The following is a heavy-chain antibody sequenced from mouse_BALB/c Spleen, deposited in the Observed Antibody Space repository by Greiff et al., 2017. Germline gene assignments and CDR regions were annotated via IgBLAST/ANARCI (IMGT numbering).Heavy chain of an antibody. V-gene: IGHV1-82*01. J-gene: IGHJ2*01. Sequence: LQPSGPGLVKPGASGKVSCKASGYAFSCSWMNWVEQRPGQGLEWDGRIYPGDGDTNYNGKFKGKATLTADKSSSTAYMQLSSLTSVDSAVYFCARRGYYGSSYYLDYWGQGTTLTVSS. D-gene: IGHD1-1*01. CDR3: ARRGYYGSSYYLDY. CDR2: IYPGDGDT. CDR1: GYAFSCSW.